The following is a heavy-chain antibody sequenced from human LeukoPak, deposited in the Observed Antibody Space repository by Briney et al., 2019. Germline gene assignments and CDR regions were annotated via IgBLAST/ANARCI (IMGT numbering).Heavy chain of an antibody. CDR1: GGSISTSY. Sequence: SETLSLTCSVSGGSISTSYWNWIRQPPGKGLEWIGYISYTGNTNYNPSLKGRVTISVDTSRSQLSLNLSSVTAADTAVYYCAREPRHCSGATCYMIRAFDIWDQGTMVTVSS. CDR2: ISYTGNT. V-gene: IGHV4-59*01. D-gene: IGHD2-15*01. J-gene: IGHJ3*02. CDR3: AREPRHCSGATCYMIRAFDI.